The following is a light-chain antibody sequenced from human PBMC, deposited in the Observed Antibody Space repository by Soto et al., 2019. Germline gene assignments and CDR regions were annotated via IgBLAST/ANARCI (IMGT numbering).Light chain of an antibody. CDR1: SSDVGGYNY. CDR3: SSYAGSNNLV. J-gene: IGLJ2*01. Sequence: QSALTQPPSASGSPGQSVTISCTGTSSDVGGYNYVSWYQQHPGKAPKVMIYEVSKRPSGVPDRFSGSKSGNTASLTVSGLQAEDEAYYYCSSYAGSNNLVFGGGTKQTVL. V-gene: IGLV2-8*01. CDR2: EVS.